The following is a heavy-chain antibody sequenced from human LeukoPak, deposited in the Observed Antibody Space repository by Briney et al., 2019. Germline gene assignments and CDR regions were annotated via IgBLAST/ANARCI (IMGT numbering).Heavy chain of an antibody. V-gene: IGHV1-8*03. CDR2: MNPNSGNT. J-gene: IGHJ4*02. D-gene: IGHD6-13*01. Sequence: ASVKVSCKASGYTFTSYDINWVRQATGQGLKWMGWMNPNSGNTGYAQKFQGRVTITRNTSISTAYMELSSLRSEDTAVYYCARLGSSSWYDYWGQGTLVTVSS. CDR3: ARLGSSSWYDY. CDR1: GYTFTSYD.